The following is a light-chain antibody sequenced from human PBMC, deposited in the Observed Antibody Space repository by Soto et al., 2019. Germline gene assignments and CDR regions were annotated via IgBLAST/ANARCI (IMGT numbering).Light chain of an antibody. V-gene: IGKV1-5*01. CDR2: DAS. CDR3: QQYNSYSWT. Sequence: DIQMTQSPSTLSASVGDRVTITCRASQSISAWLAWYQQKPGKAPKLLIYDASSLESGVPSRFSGSGSGTEFTLTVSRLQPDDFATYYCQQYNSYSWTFGQGTKVDFK. CDR1: QSISAW. J-gene: IGKJ1*01.